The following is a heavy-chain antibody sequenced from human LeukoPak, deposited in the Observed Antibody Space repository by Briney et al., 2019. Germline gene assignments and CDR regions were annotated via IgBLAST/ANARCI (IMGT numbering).Heavy chain of an antibody. Sequence: PGGSLRLSCAASGFTFSRYWMSWVRQAPGKGLEWVANIKRDGGEIYYVDSVKGRFTISRDNAKNSVYLHMNGLRAEDTAVYYCARDKVVGPTKFDSWGQGTLVTVSS. J-gene: IGHJ5*01. CDR1: GFTFSRYW. CDR3: ARDKVVGPTKFDS. V-gene: IGHV3-7*01. CDR2: IKRDGGEI. D-gene: IGHD1-26*01.